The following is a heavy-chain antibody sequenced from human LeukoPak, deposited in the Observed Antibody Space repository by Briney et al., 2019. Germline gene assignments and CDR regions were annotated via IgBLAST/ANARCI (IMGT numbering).Heavy chain of an antibody. CDR2: ISSGSGYM. D-gene: IGHD6-19*01. V-gene: IGHV3-21*01. Sequence: GGSLRLSCAASGFTFSNYNMNWVRQAPGKGLEWVSSISSGSGYMRYADSVKGRFTISRDNAKNSLYLQMNSLRAEDTAGYYCARDFFSPNVAVAGTDYWGQGTLVTVSS. CDR1: GFTFSNYN. CDR3: ARDFFSPNVAVAGTDY. J-gene: IGHJ4*02.